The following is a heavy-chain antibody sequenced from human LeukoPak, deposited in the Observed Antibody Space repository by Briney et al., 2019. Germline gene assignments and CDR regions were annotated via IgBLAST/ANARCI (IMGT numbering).Heavy chain of an antibody. Sequence: ASVKVSCKASGYTFTNYTIHWVRQAPGQRLEWVGWINAGNGRTKYSQKFQGRVTISRDTSASTAYMELSSLRSEDTAVYYCATVGNSDYDFPFAYWGQGTLVTVSS. D-gene: IGHD5-12*01. V-gene: IGHV1-3*01. CDR1: GYTFTNYT. CDR3: ATVGNSDYDFPFAY. J-gene: IGHJ4*02. CDR2: INAGNGRT.